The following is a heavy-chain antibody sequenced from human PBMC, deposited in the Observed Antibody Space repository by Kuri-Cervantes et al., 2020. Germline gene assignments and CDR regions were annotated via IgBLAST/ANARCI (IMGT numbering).Heavy chain of an antibody. Sequence: GESLKISCAASGFTFSSYALSWVRQAPGKGLEWVAVISYDGSNKYYADSVKGRFTISRDNSKNTLYLQMNSLRAEDTAVYYCAPTTVTTIGFGYWGQGTLVTVSS. D-gene: IGHD4-17*01. CDR2: ISYDGSNK. CDR3: APTTVTTIGFGY. V-gene: IGHV3-30-3*01. J-gene: IGHJ4*02. CDR1: GFTFSSYA.